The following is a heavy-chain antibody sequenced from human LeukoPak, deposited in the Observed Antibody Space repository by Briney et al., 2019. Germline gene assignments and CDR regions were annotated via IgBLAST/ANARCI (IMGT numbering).Heavy chain of an antibody. CDR2: ISYDGSNK. V-gene: IGHV3-30*18. D-gene: IGHD2-2*01. Sequence: GGSLRLSCAASGFTFSSYGMHWVRQAPGKGLEWVAVISYDGSNKYYADSVKGRFTISRDNSKNTLYLQVNSLRAEDTAVYYCAKDRNQLLSYFQHWGQGTLVTVSS. CDR3: AKDRNQLLSYFQH. CDR1: GFTFSSYG. J-gene: IGHJ1*01.